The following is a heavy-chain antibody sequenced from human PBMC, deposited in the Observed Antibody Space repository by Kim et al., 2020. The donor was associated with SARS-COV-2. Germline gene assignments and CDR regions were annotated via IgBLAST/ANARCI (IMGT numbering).Heavy chain of an antibody. J-gene: IGHJ4*02. CDR1: GFTFSDYY. V-gene: IGHV3-11*04. CDR2: ISFRGISI. CDR3: ARGEEVGSSWSDGDY. D-gene: IGHD6-13*01. Sequence: GGSLRLSCVASGFTFSDYYMSWIRQAPGKGLEYVSYISFRGISIHYADSVRGRFTISRDGAKNTLFLQMNSLRGEDTATYYCARGEEVGSSWSDGDYWGQGTLVTVS.